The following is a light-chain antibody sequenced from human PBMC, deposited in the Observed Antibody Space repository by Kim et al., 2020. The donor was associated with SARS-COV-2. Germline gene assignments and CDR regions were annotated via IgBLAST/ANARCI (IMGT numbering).Light chain of an antibody. J-gene: IGLJ1*01. CDR1: ALAKQY. CDR2: QDT. CDR3: QSADSSGTYV. V-gene: IGLV3-25*03. Sequence: VSPGQTARITCSGDALAKQYSYWYQQKSGQAPVLVIFQDTERPSGIPERFAGSSSGTIVTLTINGVQVEDEADYYCQSADSSGTYVFGPGTKVTVL.